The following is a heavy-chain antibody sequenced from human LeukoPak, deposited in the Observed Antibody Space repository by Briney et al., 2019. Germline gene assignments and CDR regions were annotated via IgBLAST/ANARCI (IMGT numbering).Heavy chain of an antibody. CDR2: ISGSGGST. J-gene: IGHJ4*02. CDR3: AKGEQWLVDGYFDY. D-gene: IGHD6-19*01. V-gene: IGHV3-23*01. CDR1: GFTFSSYG. Sequence: GRSLRLSCAASGFTFSSYGMHWVRQAPGKGLEWVSAISGSGGSTYYADSVKGRFTISRDNSKNTLYLQMNSLRAEDTAVYYCAKGEQWLVDGYFDYWGQGTLVTVSS.